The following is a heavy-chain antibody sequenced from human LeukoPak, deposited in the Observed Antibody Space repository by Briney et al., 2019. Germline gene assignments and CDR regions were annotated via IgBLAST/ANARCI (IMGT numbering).Heavy chain of an antibody. CDR3: ARVLEGSSGQHWYFDL. V-gene: IGHV4-34*01. Sequence: PSETLSLTCAVSGGSFSGYYWSWIRQPPGKGLEWIGEINHSGSTNYNPSLKSRVTISVDTSKNQFSLRLSSVTAADTAVYYCARVLEGSSGQHWYFDLWGRGTVVTVSS. D-gene: IGHD6-19*01. CDR1: GGSFSGYY. CDR2: INHSGST. J-gene: IGHJ2*01.